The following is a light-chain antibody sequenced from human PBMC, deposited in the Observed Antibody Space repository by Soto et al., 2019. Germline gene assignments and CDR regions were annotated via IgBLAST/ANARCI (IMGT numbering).Light chain of an antibody. CDR2: KAS. CDR1: QTIGSW. J-gene: IGKJ4*01. V-gene: IGKV1-5*03. Sequence: DIQMTQSPSSLSASVGDRVTITCRASQTIGSWLAWYQQKPGRAPKFLIYKASDLENGVPSRFSGSGSGTEFALTISSLQPDDFATYYCQQYDSYPLTFGGGTKVDIK. CDR3: QQYDSYPLT.